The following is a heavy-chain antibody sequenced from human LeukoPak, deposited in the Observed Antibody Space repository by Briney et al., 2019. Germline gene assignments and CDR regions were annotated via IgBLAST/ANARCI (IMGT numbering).Heavy chain of an antibody. V-gene: IGHV1-69*06. CDR2: IIPIFGTA. Sequence: SVKVSCKASGGTFSSYAISWVRQAPGQGPEWMGGIIPIFGTANYAQKFQGRVTITADKSTSTAYMELSSLRSEDTAVYYCATKGAYGGFDPWGQGTLVTVSS. J-gene: IGHJ5*02. CDR3: ATKGAYGGFDP. CDR1: GGTFSSYA. D-gene: IGHD4-17*01.